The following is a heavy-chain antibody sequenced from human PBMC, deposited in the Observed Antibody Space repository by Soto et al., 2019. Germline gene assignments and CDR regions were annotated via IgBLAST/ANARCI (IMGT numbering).Heavy chain of an antibody. D-gene: IGHD3-9*01. J-gene: IGHJ4*02. Sequence: SDTLSLTCTVSGGSISDYYWNWIRQPPGKGLEWIGYIYNSGITKYNPSLKSRLTISVDTSKNQFSLKLISVTAEDTAVYYCANTVGILTGYYTPFGPLDYWGQGTLVTVSS. CDR2: IYNSGIT. CDR3: ANTVGILTGYYTPFGPLDY. CDR1: GGSISDYY. V-gene: IGHV4-59*12.